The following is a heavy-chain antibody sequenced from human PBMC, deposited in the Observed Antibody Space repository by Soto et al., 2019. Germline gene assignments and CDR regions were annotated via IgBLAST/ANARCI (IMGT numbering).Heavy chain of an antibody. CDR1: GFTFSSYA. CDR3: AKGPCSGGSCYLDY. CDR2: ISSSGGST. Sequence: LRLSCSASGFTFSSYAMHWVRQAPGKGLEYVSAISSSGGSTYHADSVKGRFTISRDNSKNMLYLQMSSLRAEDMAVYYCAKGPCSGGSCYLDYWGQGTLVTVSS. D-gene: IGHD2-15*01. J-gene: IGHJ4*02. V-gene: IGHV3-64D*06.